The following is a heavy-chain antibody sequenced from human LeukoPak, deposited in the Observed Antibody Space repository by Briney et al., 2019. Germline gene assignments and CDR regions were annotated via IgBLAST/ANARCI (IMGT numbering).Heavy chain of an antibody. J-gene: IGHJ4*02. CDR3: AKAPSEWEPIDY. D-gene: IGHD1-26*01. V-gene: IGHV3-23*01. Sequence: PGGSLRLSCAASGFTFNSYAMSWVRQATVKGLEWVSAISGSGGSTYYADSVKGRFTISRDNSKNTLYLQMNSLRAEDTAVYYCAKAPSEWEPIDYWGQGTLVTVSS. CDR1: GFTFNSYA. CDR2: ISGSGGST.